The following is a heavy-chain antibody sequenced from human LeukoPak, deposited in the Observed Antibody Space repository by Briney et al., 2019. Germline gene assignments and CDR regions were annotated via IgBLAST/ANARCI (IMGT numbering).Heavy chain of an antibody. CDR1: GGSISGYY. Sequence: PSETLSLTCSVSGGSISGYYWSWSRQPPGKGLEWMGYIYYTGSTIYNPSLRSRVTMSVDVSKSQFSLDLTCVTAADTAVYYCARHDPVGHFLRGMDVWGQGTTVTVSS. V-gene: IGHV4-59*08. D-gene: IGHD2/OR15-2a*01. J-gene: IGHJ6*02. CDR2: IYYTGST. CDR3: ARHDPVGHFLRGMDV.